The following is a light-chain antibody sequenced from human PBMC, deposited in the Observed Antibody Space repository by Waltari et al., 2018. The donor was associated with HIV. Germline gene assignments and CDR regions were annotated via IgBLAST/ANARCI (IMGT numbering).Light chain of an antibody. CDR3: QAFDSGKQV. V-gene: IGLV6-57*04. CDR1: FGNIASNY. J-gene: IGLJ3*02. CDR2: RDD. Sequence: NFMLTQPHSVSESPGKTATISCTRSFGNIASNYVQWYQQRPGSAPPTVIFRDDERPSGVPDRFSGSLDSSANSASLIIADLKPEDEADYYCQAFDSGKQVFGGGTRLTVL.